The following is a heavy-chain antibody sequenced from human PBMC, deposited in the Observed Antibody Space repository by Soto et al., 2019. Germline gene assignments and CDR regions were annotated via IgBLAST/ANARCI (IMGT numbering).Heavy chain of an antibody. J-gene: IGHJ1*01. Sequence: EVQLLESGGGLVQPGGSLRLSCAASGFTFTSNAMSWVRQAPGKGLEWVSTISSSGGSTYYADSVKGRFTISRDNSKNTRYLQMNSLRAEDTAVYYCANPPGGPVIQHWGQGTLVTVSS. CDR2: ISSSGGST. CDR3: ANPPGGPVIQH. CDR1: GFTFTSNA. D-gene: IGHD3-10*01. V-gene: IGHV3-23*01.